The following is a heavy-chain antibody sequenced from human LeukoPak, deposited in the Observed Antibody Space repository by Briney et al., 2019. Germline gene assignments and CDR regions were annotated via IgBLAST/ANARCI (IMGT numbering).Heavy chain of an antibody. D-gene: IGHD3-22*01. CDR2: FYSGGST. Sequence: GGSLRLSCAVSRFTVNTNYLTWVRQAPGKGLEWVSIFYSGGSTYYADSVKGRFAMSRDNSKNTLYLQMNTLRVEDTAVYYCARTDSSGYLDCWGQGTLVTVSS. CDR3: ARTDSSGYLDC. J-gene: IGHJ4*02. V-gene: IGHV3-53*01. CDR1: RFTVNTNY.